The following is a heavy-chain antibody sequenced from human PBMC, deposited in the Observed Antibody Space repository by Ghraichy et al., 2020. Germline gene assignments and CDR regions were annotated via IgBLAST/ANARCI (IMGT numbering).Heavy chain of an antibody. V-gene: IGHV1-69*05. CDR1: GGTFSSYA. CDR2: IIPIFGTA. J-gene: IGHJ4*02. D-gene: IGHD1-1*01. Sequence: SVKVSCKASGGTFSSYAISWVRQAPGQGLEWMGGIIPIFGTANYAQKFQGRVTITTDESTSTAYMELSSLRSEDTAVYYCARERGTRGGDPEGTFDYWGQGTLVTVSS. CDR3: ARERGTRGGDPEGTFDY.